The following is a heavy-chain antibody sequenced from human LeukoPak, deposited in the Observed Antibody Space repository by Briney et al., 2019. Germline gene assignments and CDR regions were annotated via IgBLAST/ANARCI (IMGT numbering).Heavy chain of an antibody. Sequence: PGGSLRLSCAASGFTFSSHRMNWVRQAPRKGLEWVSYISSSSSTINYADSVKGRFTISRDNAKNSLYLQMNSLRAEDTAVYYCARDARYYDISTGYSYHFDYWGQGTLVTVSS. CDR2: ISSSSSTI. V-gene: IGHV3-48*01. CDR1: GFTFSSHR. CDR3: ARDARYYDISTGYSYHFDY. J-gene: IGHJ4*02. D-gene: IGHD3-9*01.